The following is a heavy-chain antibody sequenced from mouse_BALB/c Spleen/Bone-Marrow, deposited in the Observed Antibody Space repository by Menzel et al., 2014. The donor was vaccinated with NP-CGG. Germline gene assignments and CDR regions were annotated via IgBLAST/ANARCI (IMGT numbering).Heavy chain of an antibody. CDR1: GFTFSSFG. Sequence: EVMLVESGGGLVQPGGSRKLSCAASGFTFSSFGMHWVRQAPEKGLEWVAYISSDSSTIYYADTVKGRFTISRDNPRNTLFLQMTSLRSEDTAMYYCARRGSNHWYFDVWGAGTTVTVSS. D-gene: IGHD1-1*01. CDR3: ARRGSNHWYFDV. J-gene: IGHJ1*01. CDR2: ISSDSSTI. V-gene: IGHV5-17*02.